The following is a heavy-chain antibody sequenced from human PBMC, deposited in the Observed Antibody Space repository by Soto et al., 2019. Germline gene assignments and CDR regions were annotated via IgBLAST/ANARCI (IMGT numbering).Heavy chain of an antibody. D-gene: IGHD3-16*01. Sequence: SVKVSCKASGGTFSSYTISWVRQAPGQGLEWMGRIIPILGLANYAQKFQGRVTITAGKSTSTAYMELSSLRSEDTAVYYCARDYEGYRITGYMDVWGKGTTVTVSS. CDR3: ARDYEGYRITGYMDV. J-gene: IGHJ6*03. CDR2: IIPILGLA. V-gene: IGHV1-69*04. CDR1: GGTFSSYT.